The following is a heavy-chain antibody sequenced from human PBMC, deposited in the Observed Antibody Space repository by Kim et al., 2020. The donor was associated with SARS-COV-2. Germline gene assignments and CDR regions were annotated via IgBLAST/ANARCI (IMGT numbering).Heavy chain of an antibody. D-gene: IGHD5-18*01. CDR3: ARDTPALGYSYGFARDYYYGMDV. V-gene: IGHV4-59*13. J-gene: IGHJ6*02. Sequence: SETLSLTCTVSGGSISSYYWSWIRQPPGKGLEWIGYIYYSGSTNYNPSLKSRVTISVDTSKNQFSLKLSSVTAADTAVYYCARDTPALGYSYGFARDYYYGMDVWGQGTTVTVSS. CDR1: GGSISSYY. CDR2: IYYSGST.